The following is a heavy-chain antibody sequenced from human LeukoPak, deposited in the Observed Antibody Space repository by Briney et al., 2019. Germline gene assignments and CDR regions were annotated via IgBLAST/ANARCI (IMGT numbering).Heavy chain of an antibody. J-gene: IGHJ4*02. Sequence: KPGGSLRLSCAASGFTFSSYSMNWVRQAPGKGLEWVSSISSSSSFIYYADSVKGRFTISRDNAKNSLYLQMNSLRAEDTAVYYCARDFGGHSKSFDYWGQGTLVTVSS. CDR3: ARDFGGHSKSFDY. D-gene: IGHD4-23*01. CDR1: GFTFSSYS. V-gene: IGHV3-21*01. CDR2: ISSSSSFI.